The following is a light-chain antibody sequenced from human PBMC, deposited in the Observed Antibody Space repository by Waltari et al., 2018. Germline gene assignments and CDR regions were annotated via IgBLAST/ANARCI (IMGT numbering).Light chain of an antibody. J-gene: IGLJ1*01. CDR2: EVS. Sequence: HSALTQPASVSGSPGQSITISCTVRSSDILIYNLFPWYQHHPGKVPKLIIYEVSERPSGVSGRFSGSKSGNTASLTLSDLQPEDGADYYCCSYAGDSTYVFGTGTKVTVL. V-gene: IGLV2-23*02. CDR1: SSDILIYNL. CDR3: CSYAGDSTYV.